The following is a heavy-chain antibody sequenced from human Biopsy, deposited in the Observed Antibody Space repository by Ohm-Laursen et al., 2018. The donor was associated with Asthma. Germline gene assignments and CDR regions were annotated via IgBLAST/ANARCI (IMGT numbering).Heavy chain of an antibody. CDR1: GGTFNTYV. J-gene: IGHJ4*02. D-gene: IGHD2-2*01. CDR3: ARKAGSCISRTCYSLDF. V-gene: IGHV1-69*13. Sequence: SVKVSCKTLGGTFNTYVIGWVRQAPGQGLEGMGGINSVFGTTTYPQKFQDRVTITADDSTSTVYMELSSLRSEDTAVYYCARKAGSCISRTCYSLDFWGQGTLVTVSS. CDR2: INSVFGTT.